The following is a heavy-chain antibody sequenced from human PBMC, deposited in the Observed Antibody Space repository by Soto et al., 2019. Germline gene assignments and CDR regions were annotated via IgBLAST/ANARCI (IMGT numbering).Heavy chain of an antibody. CDR3: ARDYGSGSQSPFYYYGMDV. CDR2: IYYSGST. Sequence: SETLSLTCTVSGGSISSSSYYWGWIRQPPGKGLEWIGSIYYSGSTYYNPSLKSRVTISVDTSKNQFSLKLSSVTAADTAVYYCARDYGSGSQSPFYYYGMDVWGQGNTVTVSS. J-gene: IGHJ6*02. D-gene: IGHD3-10*01. V-gene: IGHV4-39*01. CDR1: GGSISSSSYY.